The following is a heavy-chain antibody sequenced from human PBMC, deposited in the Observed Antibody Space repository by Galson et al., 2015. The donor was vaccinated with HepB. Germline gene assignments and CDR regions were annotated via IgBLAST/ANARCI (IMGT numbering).Heavy chain of an antibody. V-gene: IGHV3-11*01. CDR1: GFTFSDYY. J-gene: IGHJ6*03. CDR3: ARAEYNWNDGDYYMDV. CDR2: IISSGSTI. D-gene: IGHD1-1*01. Sequence: SLRLSCAASGFTFSDYYMSWIRQAPGKGLEWVSYIISSGSTIYYADSVKGRFTIFRDNAKNSLYLQMNSLRAEDTAVYYCARAEYNWNDGDYYMDVWGKGTTVTVSS.